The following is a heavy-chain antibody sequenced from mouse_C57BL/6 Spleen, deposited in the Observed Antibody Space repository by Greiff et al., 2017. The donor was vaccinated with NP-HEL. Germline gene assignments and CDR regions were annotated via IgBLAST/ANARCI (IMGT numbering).Heavy chain of an antibody. D-gene: IGHD1-2*01. V-gene: IGHV5-9-1*02. Sequence: EVNLVESGEGLVKPGGSLKLSCAASGFTFSSYAMSWVRQTPEKRLEWVAYISSGGDYIYYADTVKGRFTISRDNDRNTLYLQMSSLKSEDTAMYYCTREGSLLRSPFDYWGQGTTLTVSS. CDR2: ISSGGDYI. CDR1: GFTFSSYA. J-gene: IGHJ2*01. CDR3: TREGSLLRSPFDY.